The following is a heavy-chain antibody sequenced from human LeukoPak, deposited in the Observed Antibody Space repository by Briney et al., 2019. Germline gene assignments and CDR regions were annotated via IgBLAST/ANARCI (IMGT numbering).Heavy chain of an antibody. V-gene: IGHV4-39*01. CDR2: VYYGRTT. J-gene: IGHJ4*02. CDR1: AGSISSNSHH. D-gene: IGHD5-12*01. CDR3: VRHDGRGGATMGALDS. Sequence: SSETLSLTRTVSAGSISSNSHHWGWIRQSPGKGLEWIGSVYYGRTTYYNPSLNSRVTISVVTSKNQFSLQLNSVTAADTAVYYCVRHDGRGGATMGALDSWGQGSLVTVSS.